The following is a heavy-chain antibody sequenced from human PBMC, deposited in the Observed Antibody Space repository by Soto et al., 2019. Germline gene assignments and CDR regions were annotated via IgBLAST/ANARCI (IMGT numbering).Heavy chain of an antibody. CDR3: ARDTYYYESSCYQGAY. J-gene: IGHJ4*02. CDR2: ISYDGSNK. Sequence: QVQLVESGGGVVQPGRSLRLSCAASGFTFSSYGMHWVRQAPGKGLEWVAVISYDGSNKYYADSVKGRFTISRDNSKNTLYLQMNSLRAEATAVYYCARDTYYYESSCYQGAYWGQGTLVTVSS. D-gene: IGHD3-22*01. CDR1: GFTFSSYG. V-gene: IGHV3-30*03.